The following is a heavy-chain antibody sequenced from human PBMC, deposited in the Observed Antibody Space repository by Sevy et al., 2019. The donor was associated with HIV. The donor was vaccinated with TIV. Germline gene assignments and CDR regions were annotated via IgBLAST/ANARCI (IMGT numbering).Heavy chain of an antibody. V-gene: IGHV3-7*01. CDR1: GFTFNSYW. CDR3: AREGSSYGTYYYGYAMDL. CDR2: INQDGSEK. J-gene: IGHJ6*02. D-gene: IGHD3-16*01. Sequence: GGSLRLSCAASGFTFNSYWMTWVRQAPGKGLEWVANINQDGSEKYYVDSVKGRFTISRDNSQNSLSLQMNTLRVDDTAVYFLAREGSSYGTYYYGYAMDLWGLGTTVTVSS.